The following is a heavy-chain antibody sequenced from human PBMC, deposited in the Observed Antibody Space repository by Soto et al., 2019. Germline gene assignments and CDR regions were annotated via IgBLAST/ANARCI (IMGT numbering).Heavy chain of an antibody. CDR2: IYTSGST. V-gene: IGHV4-4*07. CDR3: ARGGYSYGWGTTYYYYGMDV. D-gene: IGHD5-18*01. Sequence: SETLSLTCTVSGGSIISYYGSWIRQPAGKGLYWIGRIYTSGSTNYNPSLKSRVTMSVDTSKNQFSLKLSSVTAADTAVYYCARGGYSYGWGTTYYYYGMDVWGQGTTVTVSS. J-gene: IGHJ6*02. CDR1: GGSIISYY.